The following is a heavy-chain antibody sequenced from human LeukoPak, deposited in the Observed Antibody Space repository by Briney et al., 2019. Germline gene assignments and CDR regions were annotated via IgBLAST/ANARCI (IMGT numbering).Heavy chain of an antibody. CDR1: GFTFHDYA. D-gene: IGHD5-18*01. CDR3: TKDSVAMVTTSDY. V-gene: IGHV3-9*01. CDR2: ISWNSGII. Sequence: GGSLRLSCAASGFTFHDYAMHWVRQAPGKGLEWVSGISWNSGIIGYADSVKGRFTTSRDNAKNSLYLQMNSLRPEDTALYYCTKDSVAMVTTSDYWGQGTLVTVSS. J-gene: IGHJ4*02.